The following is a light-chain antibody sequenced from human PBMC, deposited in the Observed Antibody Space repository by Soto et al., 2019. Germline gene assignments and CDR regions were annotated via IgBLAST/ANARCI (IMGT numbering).Light chain of an antibody. CDR3: QTYDSSLSRRV. V-gene: IGLV1-40*01. Sequence: QAVVTQPPSVSGAPGQRVTISCTGSSSNIGAGYDVHWYQQLPGTAPKLFIYDNSNRPSGVPDRISGSKSGTSASLAITGLQAEDEADYYCQTYDSSLSRRVFGGGTKLTVL. J-gene: IGLJ2*01. CDR2: DNS. CDR1: SSNIGAGYD.